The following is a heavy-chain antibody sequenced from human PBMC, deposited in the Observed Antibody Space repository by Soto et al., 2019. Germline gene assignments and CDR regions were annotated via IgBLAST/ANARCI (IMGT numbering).Heavy chain of an antibody. CDR2: INHSGST. J-gene: IGHJ4*02. V-gene: IGHV4-34*01. CDR1: GGSFSGYY. CDR3: ASSGEPAATNIAAAGKFDY. Sequence: PSETLSLTCAVYGGSFSGYYWSWIRQPPGKGLEWIGEINHSGSTNYNPSLKSRVTISVDTSKNQFSLKLSSVTAADTAVYYCASSGEPAATNIAAAGKFDYWGQGTLVTVSS. D-gene: IGHD6-13*01.